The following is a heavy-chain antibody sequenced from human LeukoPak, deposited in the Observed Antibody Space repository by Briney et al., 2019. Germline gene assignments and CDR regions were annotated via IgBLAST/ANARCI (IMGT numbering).Heavy chain of an antibody. CDR2: IWYDGSNK. CDR1: GFTFRTYG. D-gene: IGHD3-22*01. Sequence: GGSLRLSCAASGFTFRTYGMHWVRQAPGKGLEWVALIWYDGSNKYYADSVKGRFTISRDNYKNTLYLQMNSLRAEDTAVYYCARDRDSSAPYDAFDIWGQGTMVTVSS. CDR3: ARDRDSSAPYDAFDI. V-gene: IGHV3-33*08. J-gene: IGHJ3*02.